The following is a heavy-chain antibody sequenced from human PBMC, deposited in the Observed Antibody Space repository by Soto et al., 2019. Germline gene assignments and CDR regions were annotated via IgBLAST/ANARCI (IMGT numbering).Heavy chain of an antibody. D-gene: IGHD6-19*01. J-gene: IGHJ4*02. CDR2: IYYSGST. Sequence: QVQLQESGPGLVKPSETLSLNCTVSGGSVSSEYYYWRWIRQPPGKGLEWIGYIYYSGSTNYNPSLKSRVTISVDTSKNQFSLKLSSVTAADTAVYYCARTHSELWLGGWGQGTLVTVSS. CDR3: ARTHSELWLGG. CDR1: GGSVSSEYYY. V-gene: IGHV4-61*01.